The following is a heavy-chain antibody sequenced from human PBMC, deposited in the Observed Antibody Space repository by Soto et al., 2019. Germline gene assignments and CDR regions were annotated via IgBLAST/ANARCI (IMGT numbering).Heavy chain of an antibody. D-gene: IGHD3-10*01. V-gene: IGHV1-18*04. CDR3: ARDLPHYYGSGSYLTPIINYYYYGMDV. CDR1: GYTFTSYG. J-gene: IGHJ6*02. CDR2: ISAYNGNT. Sequence: ASVKVSCKASGYTFTSYGISWVRQAPGQGLEWMGWISAYNGNTNYAQKLQGRVTMTTDTSTSTAYMELRSLRSDDTAVYYCARDLPHYYGSGSYLTPIINYYYYGMDVWGQGTTVTVSS.